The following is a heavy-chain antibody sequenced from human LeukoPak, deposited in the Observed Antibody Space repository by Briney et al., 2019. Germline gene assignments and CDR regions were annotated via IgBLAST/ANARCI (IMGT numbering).Heavy chain of an antibody. J-gene: IGHJ4*02. CDR3: KSGGAAPGSFDY. D-gene: IGHD4-23*01. CDR1: GFTFSDYW. V-gene: IGHV3-7*01. CDR2: IKYDGNEK. Sequence: GGTLRLSCAASGFTFSDYWMSWIRQAPGKGLGWVANIKYDGNEKYYVDSVKGRFTISRDNAKNALYLQLNSLRVEDTAVYYCKSGGAAPGSFDYWGQGTLVTVSP.